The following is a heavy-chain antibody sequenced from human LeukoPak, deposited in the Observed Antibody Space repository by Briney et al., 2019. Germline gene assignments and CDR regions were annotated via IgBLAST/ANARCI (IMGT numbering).Heavy chain of an antibody. Sequence: GASVKVSCKASGYTFTNYYMHWVRQAPGQGLEWMGWINPNSGGTNYAQKFQGRVTMTRDTSISTAYMELSRLRSDDTAVYYCATGYPPDFGYYYMDVWGKGTTVTISS. CDR1: GYTFTNYY. CDR3: ATGYPPDFGYYYMDV. CDR2: INPNSGGT. V-gene: IGHV1-2*02. D-gene: IGHD3-9*01. J-gene: IGHJ6*03.